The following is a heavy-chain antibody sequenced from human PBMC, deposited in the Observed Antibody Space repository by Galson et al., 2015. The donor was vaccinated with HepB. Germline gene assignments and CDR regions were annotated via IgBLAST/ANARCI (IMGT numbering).Heavy chain of an antibody. CDR1: GGSINNYY. CDR3: ARGPSYDYVWGSYRYVDALDI. J-gene: IGHJ3*02. Sequence: ETLSLTCTVSGGSINNYYWSWIRQSPEKGLEWIGYIYYSGSTNYNPSLKSRVTISVDTSKNQFSLKLSSVTAADTAVYYCARGPSYDYVWGSYRYVDALDIWGQGTMVTVSS. V-gene: IGHV4-59*01. D-gene: IGHD3-16*02. CDR2: IYYSGST.